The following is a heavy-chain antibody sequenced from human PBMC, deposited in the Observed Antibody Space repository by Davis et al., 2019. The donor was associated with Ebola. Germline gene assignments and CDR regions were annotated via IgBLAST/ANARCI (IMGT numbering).Heavy chain of an antibody. D-gene: IGHD3-22*01. Sequence: GESLKISCAASGFTFSDYYMSWIRQAPGKGLEWVSYISSSSSYTNYADSVKGRFTISRDNAKNSLYLQMNSLRAEDSAVYYCARGYYDSSGYYDYWGQGTLVTVSS. J-gene: IGHJ4*02. CDR3: ARGYYDSSGYYDY. CDR2: ISSSSSYT. V-gene: IGHV3-11*06. CDR1: GFTFSDYY.